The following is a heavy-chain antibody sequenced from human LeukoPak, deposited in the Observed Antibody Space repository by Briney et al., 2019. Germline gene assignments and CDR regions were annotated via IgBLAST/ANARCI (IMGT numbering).Heavy chain of an antibody. CDR1: GYNFRSYG. V-gene: IGHV1-18*01. CDR3: ARDPGYYDSSGYYYY. D-gene: IGHD3-22*01. J-gene: IGHJ4*02. CDR2: ISAYNGNT. Sequence: GASVKVSCKASGYNFRSYGISWVRQAPGQGLEWMGWISAYNGNTNYAQKLQGRVTMTTDTSTSTTYRELRSLRSNDTAVYYCARDPGYYDSSGYYYYWGQGTLVTASS.